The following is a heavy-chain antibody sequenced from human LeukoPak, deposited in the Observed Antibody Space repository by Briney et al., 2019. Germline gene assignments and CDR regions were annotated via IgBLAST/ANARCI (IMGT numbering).Heavy chain of an antibody. V-gene: IGHV1-69*15. CDR3: AVDVEMATTKTDDAFDI. CDR2: IIPIFGTA. J-gene: IGHJ3*02. Sequence: GSSVKVSCKASGGTFSSYTISWVRQAPGQGLEWMGRIIPIFGTANYAQKFQGRVTITADESTSTAYMELSSLRSEDTAVYYRAVDVEMATTKTDDAFDIWGQGTMVTVSS. D-gene: IGHD5-24*01. CDR1: GGTFSSYT.